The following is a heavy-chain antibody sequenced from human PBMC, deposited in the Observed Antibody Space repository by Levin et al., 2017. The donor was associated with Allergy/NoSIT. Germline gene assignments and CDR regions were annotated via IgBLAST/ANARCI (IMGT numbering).Heavy chain of an antibody. V-gene: IGHV3-7*01. CDR2: IKRDGSEK. D-gene: IGHD3-10*01. Sequence: GGSLRLSCAASGFTFSSYWMSWVRQAPGKGLEWVANIKRDGSEKYYVDSVKGRFTISRDNAKNSLYLQMNSLRAEDTAVYYCARGGPRGNYYYGMDVWGQGTTVTVSS. J-gene: IGHJ6*02. CDR1: GFTFSSYW. CDR3: ARGGPRGNYYYGMDV.